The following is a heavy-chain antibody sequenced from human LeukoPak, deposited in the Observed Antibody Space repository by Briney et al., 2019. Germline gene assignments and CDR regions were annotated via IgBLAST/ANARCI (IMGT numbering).Heavy chain of an antibody. V-gene: IGHV3-21*01. CDR1: GFTFSSYS. J-gene: IGHJ6*03. CDR3: ARDRAVAQDYYMDV. CDR2: ISSSSSYI. Sequence: TGGSLRLSCSASGFTFSSYSMNWVRQAPGKGLEWVSSISSSSSYIYYADSVKGRFTISRDNAKNSLYLQMNSLRAEDTAVYYCARDRAVAQDYYMDVWGKGTTVTVSS. D-gene: IGHD2-15*01.